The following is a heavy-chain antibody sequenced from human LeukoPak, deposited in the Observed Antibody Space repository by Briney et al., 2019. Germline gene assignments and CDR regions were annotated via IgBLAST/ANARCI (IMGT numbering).Heavy chain of an antibody. J-gene: IGHJ4*02. V-gene: IGHV3-48*03. D-gene: IGHD6-19*01. CDR1: GVTFSSYE. CDR2: ISSSGSTI. Sequence: GGSLRLSCAASGVTFSSYEMNWVRQAPGKGLEWVSYISSSGSTIYYTDSVKGRFTISRDNAKNSLYLQMESLRAEDTAVDYCAREAVAGTRWGDYWGQGTLVTVSS. CDR3: AREAVAGTRWGDY.